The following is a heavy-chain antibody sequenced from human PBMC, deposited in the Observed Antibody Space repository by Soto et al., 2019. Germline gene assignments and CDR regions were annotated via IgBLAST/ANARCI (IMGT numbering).Heavy chain of an antibody. Sequence: SETLSLTCAVYGGSFSGYYWSWIRQPPGKGLEWIGEINHSGSTNYNPSLKSRVTISVDTSKNQFSLKLSSVTAADTAVYYCARVRTYYDILTGYNYYYYMDVWGKGTTVTAP. V-gene: IGHV4-34*01. J-gene: IGHJ6*03. CDR1: GGSFSGYY. CDR3: ARVRTYYDILTGYNYYYYMDV. D-gene: IGHD3-9*01. CDR2: INHSGST.